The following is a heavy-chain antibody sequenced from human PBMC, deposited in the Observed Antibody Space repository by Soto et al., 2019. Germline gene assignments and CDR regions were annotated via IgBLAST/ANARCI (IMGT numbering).Heavy chain of an antibody. V-gene: IGHV1-3*01. J-gene: IGHJ4*02. Sequence: QVQLVQSGAEVKKPGASVKVSCKASGYTFTSYAMHWVRQAPGQRLEWMGWINAGNGNTKYSQKFQDRVTITRDTSASKADMELSSRRSEDTAVYYCARGPGGPDGPGDYWGQGTLVTVSS. CDR1: GYTFTSYA. D-gene: IGHD2-15*01. CDR3: ARGPGGPDGPGDY. CDR2: INAGNGNT.